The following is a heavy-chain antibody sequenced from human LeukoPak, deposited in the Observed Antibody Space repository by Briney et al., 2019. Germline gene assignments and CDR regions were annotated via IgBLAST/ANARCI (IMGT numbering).Heavy chain of an antibody. V-gene: IGHV1-8*01. D-gene: IGHD3-10*01. CDR3: ARGLRSGGLLWFREFMPPGIGHNYYYYYMDV. J-gene: IGHJ6*03. CDR2: MNPNSGNT. CDR1: GYTFTSYD. Sequence: ASVKVSCKASGYTFTSYDINWVRQATGQGLEWMGWMNPNSGNTGYAQKFQGRVTMTRSTSISTAYMELSSLRSEDTAVYYCARGLRSGGLLWFREFMPPGIGHNYYYYYMDVWGKGTTVTVSS.